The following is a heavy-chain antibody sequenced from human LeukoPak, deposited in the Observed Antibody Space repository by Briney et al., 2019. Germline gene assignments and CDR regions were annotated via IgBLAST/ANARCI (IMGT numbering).Heavy chain of an antibody. Sequence: PGGSLRLSCAASGLTFNNYAMNWVRQAPGKGLEWVSVISGSGGTTYYADSVKGRFTISRDSSKNTLYLQTNSLRAEDTAVYYCAEVSGGGLYYDGMDVWGQGTTVTVSS. D-gene: IGHD1-14*01. CDR2: ISGSGGTT. CDR1: GLTFNNYA. V-gene: IGHV3-23*01. CDR3: AEVSGGGLYYDGMDV. J-gene: IGHJ6*02.